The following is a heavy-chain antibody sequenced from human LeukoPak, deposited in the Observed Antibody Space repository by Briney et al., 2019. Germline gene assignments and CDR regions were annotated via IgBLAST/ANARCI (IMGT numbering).Heavy chain of an antibody. J-gene: IGHJ4*02. D-gene: IGHD1-1*01. CDR2: ISASDGTT. CDR3: AKMGSWRVSDY. V-gene: IGHV3-23*01. Sequence: PGGSLRLSCAASGFTFGNYGTSWVRQAPGKGLDWVSSISASDGTTYYTDSVKGRFTISRDNSKNTLYLQMNSLRAEDPAVYYFAKMGSWRVSDYWGQGPLVTVSS. CDR1: GFTFGNYG.